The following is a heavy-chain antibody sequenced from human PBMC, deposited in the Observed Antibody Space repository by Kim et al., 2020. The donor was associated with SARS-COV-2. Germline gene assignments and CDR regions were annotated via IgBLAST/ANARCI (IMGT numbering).Heavy chain of an antibody. Sequence: SETLSLTCAVHGGSLSGSYWSWIRQPPGKGLEWIGESNHLGGTNYNPSLKSRVNPSVDTSTNQFSLRLSSVTAAHTAVDDCAIAGGTTPMGSSRFDAFG. D-gene: IGHD1-26*01. CDR2: SNHLGGT. CDR3: AIAGGTTPMGSSRFDA. J-gene: IGHJ5*01. CDR1: GGSLSGSY. V-gene: IGHV4-34*01.